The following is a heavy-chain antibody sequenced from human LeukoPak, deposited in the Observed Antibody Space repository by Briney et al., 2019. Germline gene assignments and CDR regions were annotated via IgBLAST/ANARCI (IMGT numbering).Heavy chain of an antibody. Sequence: SSETPSLTCAVSGGSISSDHWWSWVRQPPGKGLEWIGEIHHSGSTNYNPSLKSRVTISVDKLKNQFSLKMSSVTAADTAVYYCASKLTAVAGYFDYWGQGTLVTVSS. CDR2: IHHSGST. CDR3: ASKLTAVAGYFDY. V-gene: IGHV4-4*02. J-gene: IGHJ4*02. D-gene: IGHD6-19*01. CDR1: GGSISSDHW.